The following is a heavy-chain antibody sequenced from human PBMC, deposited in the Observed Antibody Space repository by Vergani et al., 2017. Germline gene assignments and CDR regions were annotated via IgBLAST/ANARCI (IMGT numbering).Heavy chain of an antibody. CDR1: GFTFSGSA. D-gene: IGHD4-17*01. CDR2: INPNSGGT. V-gene: IGHV1-2*02. J-gene: IGHJ4*02. CDR3: ARHSEGNDYGDNGGPDY. Sequence: VQLLESGGGLVQPGGSLRLSCAASGFTFSGSAMHWVRQAPGQGLEWMGWINPNSGGTNYAQKFQGRVTMTRDTSISTAYMELSRLRSDDTAVYYCARHSEGNDYGDNGGPDYWGQGTLVTVSS.